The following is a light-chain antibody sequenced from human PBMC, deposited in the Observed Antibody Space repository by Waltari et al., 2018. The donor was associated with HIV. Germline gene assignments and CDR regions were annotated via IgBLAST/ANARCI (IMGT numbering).Light chain of an antibody. CDR2: EVS. CDR1: ETLLHSDVKTY. J-gene: IGKJ4*01. Sequence: EIVLTQTPTPLSVTPGQEASIPCKSSETLLHSDVKTYFYWYTQKTGQPPHLQMYEVSNRFAAVPDMISGSGSETDFALFWSRVEAGNVGVYDCGQRPQFPGKLGGGTKVKMK. CDR3: GQRPQFPGK. V-gene: IGKV2D-29*01.